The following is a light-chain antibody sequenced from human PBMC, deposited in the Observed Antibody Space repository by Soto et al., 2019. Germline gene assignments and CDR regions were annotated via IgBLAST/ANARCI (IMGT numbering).Light chain of an antibody. CDR2: EVS. J-gene: IGLJ1*01. V-gene: IGLV2-8*01. Sequence: QSVLTQPPSASGSPGQSVTISCTGTSSDVGGYNDVSWYQQHPGKAPKLMIYEVSKRPSGVPDRFSGPKSGNTASLTVSGLQAEDEADYYCSSYAGNNNLVFGTGTKVTVL. CDR3: SSYAGNNNLV. CDR1: SSDVGGYND.